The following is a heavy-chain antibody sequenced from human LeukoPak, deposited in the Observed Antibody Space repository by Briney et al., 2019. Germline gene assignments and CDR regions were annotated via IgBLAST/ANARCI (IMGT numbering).Heavy chain of an antibody. CDR2: ICGGGSNK. CDR1: GFTFSSYA. Sequence: GGSLRLSCAASGFTFSSYAMSWVRQAPGKGLEWVSVICGGGSNKYYADSVKGRFTISRDNSKNTLYMQMNSLRAADTAVYYRAKDTHHDYSSGYYARYYYYHMDVWGKGTTVSISS. J-gene: IGHJ6*03. CDR3: AKDTHHDYSSGYYARYYYYHMDV. D-gene: IGHD3-22*01. V-gene: IGHV3-23*01.